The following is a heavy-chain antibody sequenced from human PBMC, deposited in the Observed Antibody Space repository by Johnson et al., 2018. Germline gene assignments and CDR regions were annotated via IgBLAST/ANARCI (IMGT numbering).Heavy chain of an antibody. CDR3: AKDLGSGGTGYSPSDVFDV. Sequence: VQLVESGGGLVQPGGSLRLSCAASGFTFSSYDMHWVRQATGKGLEWVSAIGTAGDTYYPGSVKGRFTISRDNSKNTLYLQMNSLRAEDTAVYYCAKDLGSGGTGYSPSDVFDVWGQGTMVTVSS. D-gene: IGHD3/OR15-3a*01. CDR1: GFTFSSYD. J-gene: IGHJ3*01. V-gene: IGHV3-13*01. CDR2: IGTAGDT.